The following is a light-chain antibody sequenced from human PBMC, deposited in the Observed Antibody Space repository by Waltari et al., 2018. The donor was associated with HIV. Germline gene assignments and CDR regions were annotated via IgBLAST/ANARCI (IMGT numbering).Light chain of an antibody. Sequence: QLVLTQSPSASASLGASVKLTCTLSSGQSRYDIAWHQQQPEKGPRYLMKVNSDGSHNKGDGIPDRFSGSSSGAERYLTISSLQSDDEADYYCQTWENGPKVFGGGTKLTVV. CDR2: VNSDGSH. CDR3: QTWENGPKV. J-gene: IGLJ3*02. V-gene: IGLV4-69*01. CDR1: SGQSRYD.